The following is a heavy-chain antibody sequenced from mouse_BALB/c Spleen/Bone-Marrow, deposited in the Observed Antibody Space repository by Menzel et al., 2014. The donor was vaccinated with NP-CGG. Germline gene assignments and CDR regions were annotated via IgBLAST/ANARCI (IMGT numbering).Heavy chain of an antibody. CDR3: PRHYYSTPYYAMDY. CDR1: GYTFTNYY. D-gene: IGHD1-1*01. CDR2: INPSNGGT. V-gene: IGHV1S81*02. Sequence: VQLQHSGAELVKPGASVKLSCKASGYTFTNYYIYWVKQRPGQGLEWIGGINPSNGGTKFNEKFKNKATLTIDKSSSTAYIQLSSLTSEDSAVYYCPRHYYSTPYYAMDYWGQGTSVTVSS. J-gene: IGHJ4*01.